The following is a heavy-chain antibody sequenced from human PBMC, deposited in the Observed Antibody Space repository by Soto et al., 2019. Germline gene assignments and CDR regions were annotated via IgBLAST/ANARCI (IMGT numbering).Heavy chain of an antibody. V-gene: IGHV3-64*01. D-gene: IGHD1-7*01. CDR1: GFTFSSYD. Sequence: EVQLAESGGGMVQPGGSLRLSCVASGFTFSSYDMHWVRQAPGKGLEYVSSISSNGGTTYYGNSVKGRFTISRDNSKNTLYLQMGSLRAEDMAVYYCVRQVSGNYDYWGQGTPVTVSS. J-gene: IGHJ4*02. CDR2: ISSNGGTT. CDR3: VRQVSGNYDY.